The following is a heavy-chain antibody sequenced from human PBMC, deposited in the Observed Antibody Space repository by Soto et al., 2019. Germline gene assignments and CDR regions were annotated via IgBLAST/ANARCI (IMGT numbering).Heavy chain of an antibody. D-gene: IGHD6-25*01. CDR3: ARVIATSINWFEP. CDR2: IYDSGTT. CDR1: GGCISSGGYS. Sequence: SETLSLTCAVSGGCISSGGYSWTWFRQPPGKGLEWIGYIYDSGTTYYNPSLKSRVTISVDRSKNQFSLELSSLTAADTAVYYCARVIATSINWFEPWGQGTLVTVSS. V-gene: IGHV4-30-2*01. J-gene: IGHJ5*02.